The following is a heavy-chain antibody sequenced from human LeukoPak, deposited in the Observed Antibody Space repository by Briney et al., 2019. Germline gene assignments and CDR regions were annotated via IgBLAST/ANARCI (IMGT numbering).Heavy chain of an antibody. V-gene: IGHV3-21*01. CDR2: ISSIGSYI. Sequence: GVLRLSCAASGFTFSSYSMNWVRQAPGKGLEWVSSISSIGSYIYYADSVKGRFTISRDNAKNSLYLQMNSLRAEDTAVYYCARDYGKSGRIDSSFGYWGQGSLVTVSS. J-gene: IGHJ4*02. CDR1: GFTFSSYS. D-gene: IGHD6-13*01. CDR3: ARDYGKSGRIDSSFGY.